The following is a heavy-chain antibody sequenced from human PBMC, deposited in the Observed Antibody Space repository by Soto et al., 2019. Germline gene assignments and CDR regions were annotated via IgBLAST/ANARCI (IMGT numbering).Heavy chain of an antibody. CDR3: AKDRRVYCGGECYNFDY. Sequence: EVQLLESGGGLVQPGGSLRLSCAASGFTFSSYAMSWVRQAPGKGLEWVSAISGSGGSTYYADSVKGRFTISRDNSKNTLYLQMNSLGAEDTAVYYCAKDRRVYCGGECYNFDYWGQGTLVTVSS. CDR2: ISGSGGST. D-gene: IGHD2-21*01. V-gene: IGHV3-23*01. J-gene: IGHJ4*02. CDR1: GFTFSSYA.